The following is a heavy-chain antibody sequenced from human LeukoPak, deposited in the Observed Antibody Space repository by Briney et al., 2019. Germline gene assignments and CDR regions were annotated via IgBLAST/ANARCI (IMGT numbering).Heavy chain of an antibody. J-gene: IGHJ4*02. CDR2: ISSSSSYI. D-gene: IGHD6-19*01. Sequence: PGGSLRLSCAASGITFRNYGMHWVRQAPGKGLEWVSSISSSSSYIYYADSVKGRFTISRDNAKNSLYLQMNSLRAEDTAVYYCARASSGWYEGIDYWGQGTLVTVSS. CDR1: GITFRNYG. CDR3: ARASSGWYEGIDY. V-gene: IGHV3-21*01.